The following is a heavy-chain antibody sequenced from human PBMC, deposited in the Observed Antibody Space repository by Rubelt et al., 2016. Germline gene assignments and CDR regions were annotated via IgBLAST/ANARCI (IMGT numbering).Heavy chain of an antibody. V-gene: IGHV4-4*02. D-gene: IGHD4-17*01. CDR3: SGATVTTVD. CDR2: ISHGGIT. Sequence: SLTCAVSGGSINDNNWWSWVRQPPGKGLEWIGEISHGGITNYKPSLKSRVTISLDTSKNQFSLMLTSMTVADTAVYYCSGATVTTVDWGQGTLVTVSS. J-gene: IGHJ4*02. CDR1: GGSINDNNW.